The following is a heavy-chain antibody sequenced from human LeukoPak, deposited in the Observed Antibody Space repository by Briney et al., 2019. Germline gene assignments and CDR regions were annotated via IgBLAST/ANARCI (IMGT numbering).Heavy chain of an antibody. J-gene: IGHJ3*02. V-gene: IGHV3-48*04. CDR3: ARDRRDGYNTVDDAFDI. CDR2: ISSSSSTI. Sequence: GGSLRLSCAASGFSFSSYSTNWVRKAPGKGLEWVSYISSSSSTIYYADSVKGRFTISRDNAKNSLYLQMNSLRAEDTAVYYCARDRRDGYNTVDDAFDIWGQGTMVTVSS. D-gene: IGHD5-24*01. CDR1: GFSFSSYS.